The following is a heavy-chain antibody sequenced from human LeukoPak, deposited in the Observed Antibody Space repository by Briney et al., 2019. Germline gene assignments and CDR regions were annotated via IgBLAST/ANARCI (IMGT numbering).Heavy chain of an antibody. CDR2: ITNSGNSK. Sequence: PGGSLRLSCAASEFTFSSYSMNWVRQAPGKGLEWVSYITNSGNSKSYADSVKGRFTISRDNTKSTLFLEMNSLGVEDTALYYCAKGYVTRGYFDYWGQGSLVTVSS. CDR3: AKGYVTRGYFDY. CDR1: EFTFSSYS. V-gene: IGHV3-48*01. D-gene: IGHD3-16*01. J-gene: IGHJ4*02.